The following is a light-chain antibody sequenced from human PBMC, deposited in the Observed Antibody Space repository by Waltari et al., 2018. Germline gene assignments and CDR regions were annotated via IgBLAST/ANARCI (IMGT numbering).Light chain of an antibody. J-gene: IGKJ4*01. CDR2: AAS. V-gene: IGKV1-39*01. Sequence: DIQMTQSPSSLSASVGDRVIITCRASQHISIYLNWYQQKPGKAPNLLLYAASTLQRGIPSRFSGSGSGTHFTLTISSLQPEDFATYYCQHSYTTPLTFGGGTKVEI. CDR3: QHSYTTPLT. CDR1: QHISIY.